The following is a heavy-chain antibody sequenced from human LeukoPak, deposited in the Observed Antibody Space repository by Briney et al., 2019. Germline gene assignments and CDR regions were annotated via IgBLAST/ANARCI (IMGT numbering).Heavy chain of an antibody. J-gene: IGHJ3*02. V-gene: IGHV3-64D*06. Sequence: GGSLRLSCSASAFTFSSYAMHWVRQAPGKGLEYVSAISSNGGSTYYADSVKGRFTISRDNSKNTLYLQMSSLRAEDTAVYYCVKVRLTGRDAFDIWGQGTMVTVSS. CDR3: VKVRLTGRDAFDI. CDR2: ISSNGGST. D-gene: IGHD3-9*01. CDR1: AFTFSSYA.